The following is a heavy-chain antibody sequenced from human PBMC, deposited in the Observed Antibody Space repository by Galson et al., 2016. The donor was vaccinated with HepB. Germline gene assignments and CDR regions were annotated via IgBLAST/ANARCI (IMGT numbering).Heavy chain of an antibody. CDR3: ASLQKRPSYYGSVDYYYYGMDV. CDR2: IDPSGSYT. D-gene: IGHD3-10*01. V-gene: IGHV5-10-1*01. Sequence: QSGAEVKKSGESLRISCKGSGYSFTTHWINWVRQMPGKGLEWMGKIDPSGSYTNYSPSFQGHVTISADRSISTAYLQWSSLKASDTAMYYCASLQKRPSYYGSVDYYYYGMDVWGQGTPVTVSS. J-gene: IGHJ6*02. CDR1: GYSFTTHW.